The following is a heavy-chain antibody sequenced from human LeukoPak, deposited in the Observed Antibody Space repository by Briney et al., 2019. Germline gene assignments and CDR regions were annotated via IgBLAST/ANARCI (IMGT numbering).Heavy chain of an antibody. CDR3: ARSGAYHDILTGYYTFDY. Sequence: GGSLRLSCAASGFTFSSYAMSWVRQAPGKGLEWVSAISGSGGSTYYADSVKGRFTISRDNSKNTLYLQMNSLRAEDTAVYYCARSGAYHDILTGYYTFDYWGQGTLVTVSP. CDR2: ISGSGGST. D-gene: IGHD3-9*01. V-gene: IGHV3-23*01. CDR1: GFTFSSYA. J-gene: IGHJ4*02.